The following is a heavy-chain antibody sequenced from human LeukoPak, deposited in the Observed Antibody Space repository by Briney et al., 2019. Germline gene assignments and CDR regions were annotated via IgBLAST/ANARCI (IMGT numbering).Heavy chain of an antibody. V-gene: IGHV4-34*01. CDR3: ARRYYYNLGSFPFDF. D-gene: IGHD3-10*01. Sequence: SQSLSLTCAVSGGPLSGYFWSWIRQSSGRGLEWSGEIHNSVTTNYNPSPNSRANISEDTSKNPFYLNLSSVTAADTAVYYCARRYYYNLGSFPFDFWGQGNLVTVSS. J-gene: IGHJ4*02. CDR2: IHNSVTT. CDR1: GGPLSGYF.